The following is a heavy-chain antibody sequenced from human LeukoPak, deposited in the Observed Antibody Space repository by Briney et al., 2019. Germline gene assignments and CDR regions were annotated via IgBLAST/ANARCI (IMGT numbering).Heavy chain of an antibody. Sequence: SETLSLTCTVSGGSISSSSYYWGWIRQPPGKGLEWIGSIYYSGSTYYNPSLKSRVTISVDTSKNQFSLKLSSVTAADTAVYYCVMSSSSSWWFDPWGQGTLVTVSS. CDR2: IYYSGST. V-gene: IGHV4-39*07. D-gene: IGHD6-13*01. J-gene: IGHJ5*02. CDR1: GGSISSSSYY. CDR3: VMSSSSSWWFDP.